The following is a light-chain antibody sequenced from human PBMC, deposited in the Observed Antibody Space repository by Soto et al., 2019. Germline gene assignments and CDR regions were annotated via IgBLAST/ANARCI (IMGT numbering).Light chain of an antibody. CDR1: RSLSSN. CDR3: QEYNNWPPWT. J-gene: IGKJ1*01. Sequence: EIGLTQSPGTLSLSPGETATLSCRASRSLSSNLAWYQQKPGQAPRLLIYDASTRATGIPGRFSGSGSGTEFSLTISSLQSEDSAVYYCQEYNNWPPWTFGQGTKVDIK. CDR2: DAS. V-gene: IGKV3-15*01.